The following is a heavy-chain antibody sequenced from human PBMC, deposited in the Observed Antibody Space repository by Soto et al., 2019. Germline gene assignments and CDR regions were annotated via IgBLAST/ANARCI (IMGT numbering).Heavy chain of an antibody. CDR3: SSSWPRFDY. V-gene: IGHV3-74*01. Sequence: PGGSLRLSCAASGFTFSSFWMHWVRQAPGEGLVWVSRINSDGSNTNYADSVKGRFTISRDNAKNTLYLQMNSLKTEDTAVYYCSSSWPRFDYWGQGTLVTVSS. D-gene: IGHD6-13*01. CDR2: INSDGSNT. J-gene: IGHJ4*02. CDR1: GFTFSSFW.